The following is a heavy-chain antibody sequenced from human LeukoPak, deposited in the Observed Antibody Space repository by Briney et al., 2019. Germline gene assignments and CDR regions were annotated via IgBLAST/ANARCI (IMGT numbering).Heavy chain of an antibody. Sequence: SETLSLTCAVYGGSFSGYYWSWIRQPPGKGLEWIGEINHSGSTNYNPSLKSRVTVSVDTSKNQFSLKLSSVTAADTAVYYCARGGSDYSNYYNWFDPWGQGTLVTVSS. CDR1: GGSFSGYY. D-gene: IGHD4-11*01. V-gene: IGHV4-34*01. CDR3: ARGGSDYSNYYNWFDP. CDR2: INHSGST. J-gene: IGHJ5*02.